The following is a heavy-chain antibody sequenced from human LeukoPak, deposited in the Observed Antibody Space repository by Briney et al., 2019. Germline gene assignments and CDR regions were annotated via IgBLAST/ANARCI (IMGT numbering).Heavy chain of an antibody. V-gene: IGHV4-39*07. J-gene: IGHJ4*02. CDR1: GGSISSNSYF. CDR3: ARLGGIGPIYSSSWSSPFDY. Sequence: SETLSLTCTVSGGSISSNSYFWGWIRQPPGKGLEWIGSIYYSGSTYYNPSLKSRVTMSVDTSKNQFSLKLSSVTAADTAVYYCARLGGIGPIYSSSWSSPFDYWGQGTLVTVSS. CDR2: IYYSGST. D-gene: IGHD6-13*01.